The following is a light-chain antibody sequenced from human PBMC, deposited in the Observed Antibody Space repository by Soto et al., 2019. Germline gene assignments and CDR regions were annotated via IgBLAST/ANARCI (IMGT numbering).Light chain of an antibody. V-gene: IGKV1-5*01. CDR3: QQYNSYSSWT. CDR2: DAS. CDR1: QSVNSL. Sequence: EIQMTQSRSILSASVVDRVTMTRRASQSVNSLLAWYQQKPGRAPKLLIYDASTLESGVPSRFSGSGSGTEFTLTISSLQTDDFATYYCQQYNSYSSWTFGQGTKVDSK. J-gene: IGKJ1*01.